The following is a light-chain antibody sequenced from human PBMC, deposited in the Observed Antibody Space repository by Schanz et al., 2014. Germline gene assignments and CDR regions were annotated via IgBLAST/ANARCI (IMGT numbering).Light chain of an antibody. CDR2: AAS. V-gene: IGKV1-39*01. Sequence: DIQMTQSPSSLSASVGDRVTITCRASQSISTYLNWYQQKPGKAPKLLIYAASSLQSGVPSRFSGSGSGTEFTLTISSLQAEDVAVYYCQQYYSRPVTFGPGTRVDIK. CDR3: QQYYSRPVT. J-gene: IGKJ3*01. CDR1: QSISTY.